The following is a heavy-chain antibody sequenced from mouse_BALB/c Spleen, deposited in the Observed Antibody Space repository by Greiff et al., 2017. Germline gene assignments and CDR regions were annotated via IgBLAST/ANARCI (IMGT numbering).Heavy chain of an antibody. CDR2: IWGGGST. CDR1: GFSLTDYG. V-gene: IGHV2-6-5*01. CDR3: AKHIYYDNYYAMDY. J-gene: IGHJ4*01. Sequence: VMLVESGPGLVAPSQSLSITCTVSGFSLTDYGVSWIRQPPGKGLEWLGVIWGGGSTYYNSALKSRLSISKDNSKSQVFLKMNSLQTDDTAMYYCAKHIYYDNYYAMDYWGQGTSVTVSS. D-gene: IGHD2-4*01.